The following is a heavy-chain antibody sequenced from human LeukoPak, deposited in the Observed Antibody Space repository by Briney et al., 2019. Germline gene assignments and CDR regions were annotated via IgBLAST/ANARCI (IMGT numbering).Heavy chain of an antibody. Sequence: GRSLRLSCAASGFTFSSYGMHWVRQAPGKGLEWVAVIWYDGSNKYYADSVKGRFTISRDNAKNTLYLQMNSLRAEDTAVYYCARGATGGGYYYYYMDVWGKGTTVTVSS. V-gene: IGHV3-33*01. J-gene: IGHJ6*03. CDR1: GFTFSSYG. CDR2: IWYDGSNK. CDR3: ARGATGGGYYYYYMDV. D-gene: IGHD3-16*01.